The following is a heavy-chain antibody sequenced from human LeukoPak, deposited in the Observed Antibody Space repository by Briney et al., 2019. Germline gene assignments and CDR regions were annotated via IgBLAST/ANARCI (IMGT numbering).Heavy chain of an antibody. Sequence: GGSLRLSCAASGFTFSAYSMNWVRQAPGKGLEWVGGIKYDGIQEFYADSVKGRFTVSKDTSKNTLHLQMNSLRAEDTAVYYCASGSLGHNYDSSGYEYWGQGTLVTVSS. J-gene: IGHJ4*02. V-gene: IGHV3-30*03. CDR2: IKYDGIQE. CDR3: ASGSLGHNYDSSGYEY. D-gene: IGHD3-22*01. CDR1: GFTFSAYS.